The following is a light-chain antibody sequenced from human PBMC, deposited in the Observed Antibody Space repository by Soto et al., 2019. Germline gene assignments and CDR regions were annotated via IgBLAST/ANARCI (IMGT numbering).Light chain of an antibody. CDR2: GAS. CDR3: HQYGSAPAWT. J-gene: IGKJ1*01. V-gene: IGKV3-20*01. CDR1: QSISSSY. Sequence: EIVLTQSPGTLSLFPGERATLSCRASQSISSSYLAWYQQKPGQAPRLLIYGASSRATGIPDRFSGAGSATDFTLTIIRLEPEDFAVYYCHQYGSAPAWTFGQGTKAEIK.